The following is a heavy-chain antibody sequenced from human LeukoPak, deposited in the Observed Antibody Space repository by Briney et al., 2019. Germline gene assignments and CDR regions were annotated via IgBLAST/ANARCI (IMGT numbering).Heavy chain of an antibody. CDR3: ARVEMATIFLDS. D-gene: IGHD5-24*01. CDR2: IYYTGRT. J-gene: IGHJ4*02. V-gene: IGHV4-61*01. Sequence: PSETLSLTCSVSSGSVSSITHYWTWIRQPPGKRLEWIGYIYYTGRTNYNPSLKSRVTISVDTSKNQFSLKLSSVTAADTAVYYCARVEMATIFLDSWGQGTLVSVSS. CDR1: SGSVSSITHY.